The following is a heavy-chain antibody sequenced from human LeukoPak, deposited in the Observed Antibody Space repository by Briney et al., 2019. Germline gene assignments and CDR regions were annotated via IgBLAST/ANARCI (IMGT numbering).Heavy chain of an antibody. CDR1: GFTFSSYG. CDR3: EKDQSKEFDSSGYLH. V-gene: IGHV3-33*06. D-gene: IGHD3-22*01. Sequence: GRSLRLSCAASGFTFSSYGMHWVRQAPGKGLELVAVIWYDGSNKYYADSVKGRFTISRDNSKNTLYLQMNSLRAEDTAVYYCEKDQSKEFDSSGYLHWGQGTLVTVSS. CDR2: IWYDGSNK. J-gene: IGHJ4*02.